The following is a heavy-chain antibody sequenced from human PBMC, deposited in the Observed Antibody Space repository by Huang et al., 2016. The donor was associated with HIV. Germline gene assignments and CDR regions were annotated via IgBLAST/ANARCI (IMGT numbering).Heavy chain of an antibody. CDR1: GDSLSGYY. J-gene: IGHJ4*02. CDR3: ARGRIWLQRKNYYFGY. D-gene: IGHD5-18*01. Sequence: QVQLQQWGAGLLKPSETLSLTCAVYGDSLSGYYWSWIRQSPGKELEWMGEIQHSGTTNSTPSLNSRVTISLDTSKKQFSLKLRSVTAADTAVFYCARGRIWLQRKNYYFGYWGQGTLVTVSS. CDR2: IQHSGTT. V-gene: IGHV4-34*02.